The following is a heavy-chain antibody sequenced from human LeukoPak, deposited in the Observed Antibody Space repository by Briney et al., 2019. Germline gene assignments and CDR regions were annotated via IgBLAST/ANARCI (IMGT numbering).Heavy chain of an antibody. J-gene: IGHJ4*02. CDR1: GYTFTSYY. Sequence: ASVKVSCKASGYTFTSYYMHWVRQAPGQGLEWMGIINPSGGSTSYAQKFQGRVTMTRDMSTSTVYMELSSLRSEDTAVYYCAREVDDTAMPTTGAIFDYWGQGTLVTVSS. D-gene: IGHD5-18*01. V-gene: IGHV1-46*01. CDR3: AREVDDTAMPTTGAIFDY. CDR2: INPSGGST.